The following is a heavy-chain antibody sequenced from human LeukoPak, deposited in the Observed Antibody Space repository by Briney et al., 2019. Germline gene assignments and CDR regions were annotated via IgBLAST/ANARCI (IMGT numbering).Heavy chain of an antibody. CDR2: ISSSTSYI. CDR1: GFTFSSYA. J-gene: IGHJ4*02. CDR3: ARDPQFVRGDYYFDY. Sequence: SGGSLRLSCAASGFTFSSYAMSWVRQAPGKGLEWVSSISSSTSYIYYADSVKGRFTISRDNAKNSLYLQMNSLRAEDTAVYYCARDPQFVRGDYYFDYWGQGTLVTVSS. V-gene: IGHV3-21*01. D-gene: IGHD3-10*01.